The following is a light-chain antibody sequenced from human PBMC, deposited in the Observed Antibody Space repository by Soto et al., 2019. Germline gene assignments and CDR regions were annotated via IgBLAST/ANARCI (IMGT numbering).Light chain of an antibody. CDR3: QQSYITPRS. CDR2: GAS. Sequence: DIRLTQSPSSLSVSVGDRVTISCRASQSISTYLTWYQQKPGKAPNLLIYGASALQNGFPSRFTGSGSGTEFTLTITGLPPEDFGTYYCQQSYITPRSFGQGTKVQIK. V-gene: IGKV1-39*01. J-gene: IGKJ1*01. CDR1: QSISTY.